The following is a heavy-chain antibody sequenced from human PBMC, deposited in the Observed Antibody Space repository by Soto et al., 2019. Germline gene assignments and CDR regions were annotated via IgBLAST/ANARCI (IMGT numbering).Heavy chain of an antibody. CDR3: ARGRPYCSGGSCFAFDI. V-gene: IGHV1-69*12. CDR1: GGTFSSYA. J-gene: IGHJ3*02. D-gene: IGHD2-15*01. Sequence: QVQLVQSGAEVKKPGSSVKVSCKASGGTFSSYAISWVRQAPGQGLEWMGGIIPIFGTANYAQKFQGRVTITADESTRTAYMELSSLRSEDTAVYYCARGRPYCSGGSCFAFDIWGQGTMVTVSS. CDR2: IIPIFGTA.